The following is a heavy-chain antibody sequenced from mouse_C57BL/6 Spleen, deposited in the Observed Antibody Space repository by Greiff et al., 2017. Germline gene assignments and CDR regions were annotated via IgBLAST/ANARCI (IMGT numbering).Heavy chain of an antibody. CDR3: ARYYSSYPNRYFDV. D-gene: IGHD1-1*01. CDR1: GYTFTDYY. Sequence: EVQLQQSGPELVKPGASVKISCKASGYTFTDYYMNWVKQSHGKSLEWIGDINPNNGGTSYNQKFKGKATLTVDKSSSTAYMELRSLTSEDSSVYYCARYYSSYPNRYFDVWGTGTTVTVSS. V-gene: IGHV1-26*01. CDR2: INPNNGGT. J-gene: IGHJ1*03.